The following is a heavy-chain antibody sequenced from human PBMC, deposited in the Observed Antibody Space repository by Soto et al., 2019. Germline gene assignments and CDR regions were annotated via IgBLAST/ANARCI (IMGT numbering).Heavy chain of an antibody. V-gene: IGHV3-11*05. J-gene: IGHJ4*02. Sequence: SLRLSCAASGLTFSDYYMSWIRQAPGKGLEIVSYISGTKSFTDYADSVKGRFTISRDNAKNSLFLQMNTLRAEDTAVYYCARVQRGQGTVVTVSS. CDR1: GLTFSDYY. CDR3: ARVQ. CDR2: ISGTKSFT.